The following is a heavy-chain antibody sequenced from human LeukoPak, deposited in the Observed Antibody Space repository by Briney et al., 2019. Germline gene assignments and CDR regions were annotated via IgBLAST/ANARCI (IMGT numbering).Heavy chain of an antibody. CDR3: TTGVKWELPFDY. J-gene: IGHJ4*02. V-gene: IGHV3-15*01. D-gene: IGHD1-26*01. CDR2: VKSKTNGGTT. CDR1: GFTFNNSW. Sequence: AGTLSLSCAASGFTFNNSWRTWVRQAPGKGLEWVGRVKSKTNGGTTDYAAPVNGRFTISRDDSKNTLRLQMTSVKTEDTAVYYCTTGVKWELPFDYWGQGTLVTVSS.